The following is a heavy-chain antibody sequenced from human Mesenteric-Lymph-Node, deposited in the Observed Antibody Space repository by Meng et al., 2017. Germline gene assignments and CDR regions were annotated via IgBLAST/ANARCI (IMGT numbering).Heavy chain of an antibody. CDR1: GLTFSNYA. D-gene: IGHD3-10*01. J-gene: IGHJ4*02. Sequence: GESLKISCAASGLTFSNYAVSWVRQAPGKGLEWVSSISSSSSYIYYADSVKGRFTISRDNAKNSLYLQMNSLRAEDTAVYYCARDDRASYYYGSGSPDYWGQGTLVTVSS. CDR2: ISSSSSYI. CDR3: ARDDRASYYYGSGSPDY. V-gene: IGHV3-21*01.